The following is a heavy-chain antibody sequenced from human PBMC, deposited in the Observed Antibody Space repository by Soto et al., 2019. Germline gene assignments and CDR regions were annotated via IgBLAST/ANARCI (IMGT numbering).Heavy chain of an antibody. CDR2: INPSGGST. D-gene: IGHD6-13*01. V-gene: IGHV1-46*01. J-gene: IGHJ6*02. CDR3: ARVGSRYYYGMDV. Sequence: QVQLVQSGAEVKKPGASVKVSCKASGYTFTSYYMHWVRQAPGQGLEWMGIINPSGGSTSYAQKYQGRVTMTRDTSTSTVYMELSSLRSEDTAVYYCARVGSRYYYGMDVWGQGTTVTVSS. CDR1: GYTFTSYY.